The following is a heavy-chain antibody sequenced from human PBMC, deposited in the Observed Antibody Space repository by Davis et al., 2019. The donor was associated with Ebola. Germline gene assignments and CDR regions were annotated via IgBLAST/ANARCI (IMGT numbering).Heavy chain of an antibody. V-gene: IGHV4-59*08. D-gene: IGHD4-17*01. CDR2: IYDTGYT. J-gene: IGHJ4*02. CDR3: ARGDYGDHFDY. CDR1: GGSMESYY. Sequence: SETLSLTCKVSGGSMESYYWTWIRQPPGKGLEWMGYIYDTGYTTYSPSLKSRVTLSVDTSKNQFSLKLSSVTAADTAVYYCARGDYGDHFDYWGQGTLVTVSS.